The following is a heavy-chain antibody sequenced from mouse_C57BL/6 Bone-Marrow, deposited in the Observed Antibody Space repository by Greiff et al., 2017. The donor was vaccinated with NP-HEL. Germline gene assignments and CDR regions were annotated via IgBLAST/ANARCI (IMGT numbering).Heavy chain of an antibody. CDR2: IHPNSGST. D-gene: IGHD1-1*02. J-gene: IGHJ1*03. CDR1: GYTFTSYW. Sequence: QVQLQQPGAELVKPGASVKLSCKASGYTFTSYWMHWVKQRPGQGLEWIGMIHPNSGSTNYNEKFKSKATLTVDKSSSTAYMQLSSLTSEDSAVYYCARWGGPYWYFDVWGTGTTVTVSS. V-gene: IGHV1-64*01. CDR3: ARWGGPYWYFDV.